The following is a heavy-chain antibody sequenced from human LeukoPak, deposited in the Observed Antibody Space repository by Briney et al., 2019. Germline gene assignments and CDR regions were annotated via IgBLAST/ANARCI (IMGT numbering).Heavy chain of an antibody. CDR1: GYTFTSYY. CDR3: ARVPHCSSTSCREKFDY. D-gene: IGHD2-2*01. CDR2: INPSGGST. V-gene: IGHV1-46*01. J-gene: IGHJ4*02. Sequence: GASVKVSCKASGYTFTSYYMHWVRQAPGQGLEWMGIINPSGGSTSYAQKFQGRVTMTRDTSTSTVYMELSSLRSEDTAVYYCARVPHCSSTSCREKFDYWGQGTLVTVSS.